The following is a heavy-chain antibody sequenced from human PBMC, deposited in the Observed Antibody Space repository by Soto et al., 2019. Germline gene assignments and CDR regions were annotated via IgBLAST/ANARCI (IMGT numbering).Heavy chain of an antibody. CDR1: GYSFTNND. V-gene: IGHV1-8*01. Sequence: GASVKVSCKASGYSFTNNDVTWVRQATGQGLEWMGWMNPGSGDTGYAQKFQGGVTMTRDISIATAYMELSSLRSDDTAIYYCARMATFGSLNWFDPWGQGTLVTVSS. CDR2: MNPGSGDT. D-gene: IGHD3-16*01. CDR3: ARMATFGSLNWFDP. J-gene: IGHJ5*02.